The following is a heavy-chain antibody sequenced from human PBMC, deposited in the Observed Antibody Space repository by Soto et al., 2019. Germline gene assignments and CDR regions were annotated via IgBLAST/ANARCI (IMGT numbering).Heavy chain of an antibody. CDR1: GYTFSSYG. J-gene: IGHJ3*02. V-gene: IGHV1-18*01. Sequence: QVLLVQSGGEVKKPGASVKVSCKASGYTFSSYGINWVRQAPGQGLEWLGWVSAYNDNIDYAQTCQGRVTMTTDKSTNTAYMELRSLRSDDTAVYYCARGNYYDRRGYFSALDIWGQGTMVTVSS. D-gene: IGHD3-22*01. CDR3: ARGNYYDRRGYFSALDI. CDR2: VSAYNDNI.